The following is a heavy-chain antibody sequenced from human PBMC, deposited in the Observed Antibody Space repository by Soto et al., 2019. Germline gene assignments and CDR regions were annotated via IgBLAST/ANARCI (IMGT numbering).Heavy chain of an antibody. V-gene: IGHV1-8*01. CDR2: MNPNSGNT. Sequence: RASVKVSCKASGYTFTSYDINWVRQATGQGLEWMGWMNPNSGNTGYAQKFQGRVTMTRNTSISTAYMELSSLRSEDTAVYYCARGGNYGSGSYYYPFDYWGQGTLVTVSS. J-gene: IGHJ4*02. CDR3: ARGGNYGSGSYYYPFDY. D-gene: IGHD3-10*01. CDR1: GYTFTSYD.